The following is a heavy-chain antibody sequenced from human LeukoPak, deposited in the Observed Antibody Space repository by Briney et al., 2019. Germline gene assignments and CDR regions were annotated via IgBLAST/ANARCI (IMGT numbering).Heavy chain of an antibody. V-gene: IGHV3-30*04. D-gene: IGHD2-15*01. Sequence: GGSLRLSCAASGFTFSSYAMHWVRQAPGKGLEWVAVISYDGSNKYYADSVKGRFTISRDNSKNTLYLQMNSLRAEDTAVYYCARGYCSGGSCYYFDYWGQGTLVTVSS. CDR3: ARGYCSGGSCYYFDY. CDR1: GFTFSSYA. CDR2: ISYDGSNK. J-gene: IGHJ4*02.